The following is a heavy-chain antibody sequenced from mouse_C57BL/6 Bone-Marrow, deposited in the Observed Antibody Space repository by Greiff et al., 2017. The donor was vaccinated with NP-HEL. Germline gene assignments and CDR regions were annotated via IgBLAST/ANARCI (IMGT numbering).Heavy chain of an antibody. CDR3: ARGAY. J-gene: IGHJ3*01. V-gene: IGHV1-80*01. Sequence: QVHVKQSGAELVKPGASVKISCKASGYAFSSYWMNWVKQRPGKGLEWIGQIYPGDGDTNYNGKFKDKASLTADKSSSTAYMQLSRLTSEDSAVYFCARGAYGGQGTLVTVSA. CDR2: IYPGDGDT. CDR1: GYAFSSYW.